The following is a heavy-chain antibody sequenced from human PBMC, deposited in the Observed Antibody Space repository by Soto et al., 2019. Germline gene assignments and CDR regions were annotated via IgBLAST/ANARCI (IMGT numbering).Heavy chain of an antibody. V-gene: IGHV3-30*18. D-gene: IGHD3-10*01. Sequence: GGSLRLSCAASGFTCSSYGVHWVRQAPGKGLEWVAVISYDGSNKYYADSVKGRFTISRDNSKNTLYLQMNSLRAEDTAVYYCAKDRAHYGSGSYHYYYYGMDVWGQGTTVTVSS. CDR3: AKDRAHYGSGSYHYYYYGMDV. CDR1: GFTCSSYG. CDR2: ISYDGSNK. J-gene: IGHJ6*02.